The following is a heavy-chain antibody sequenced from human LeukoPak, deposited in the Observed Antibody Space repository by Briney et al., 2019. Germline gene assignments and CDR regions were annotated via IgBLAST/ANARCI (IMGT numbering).Heavy chain of an antibody. Sequence: GGSLRLSCAASRFTFSSYAMSWVRQAPGKGLEWVSAISGSGGSTYYADSVKGRFTISRDNSKNTLYLQMNSLRAEDTAVYYCAKEGNYRRSWYSDYWGQGTLVTVSS. V-gene: IGHV3-23*01. J-gene: IGHJ4*01. D-gene: IGHD6-13*01. CDR2: ISGSGGST. CDR3: AKEGNYRRSWYSDY. CDR1: RFTFSSYA.